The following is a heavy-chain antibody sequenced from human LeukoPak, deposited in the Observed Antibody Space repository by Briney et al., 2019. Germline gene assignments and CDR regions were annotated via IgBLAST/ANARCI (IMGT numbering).Heavy chain of an antibody. Sequence: ASVKVSCKASGGTFSSYAISWVRQAPGQGLEWMGRIIPILGIANYPRKFQGRVTITADKSTSTAYMELSSLRSEDTAVYYCARVSMTVYRGSNYYYGMDVWGQGTTVTVSS. J-gene: IGHJ6*02. CDR2: IIPILGIA. CDR1: GGTFSSYA. CDR3: ARVSMTVYRGSNYYYGMDV. D-gene: IGHD2-2*02. V-gene: IGHV1-69*04.